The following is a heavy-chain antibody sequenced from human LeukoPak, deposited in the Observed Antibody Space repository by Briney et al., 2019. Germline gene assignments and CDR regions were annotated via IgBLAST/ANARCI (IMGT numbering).Heavy chain of an antibody. CDR1: GYTLSELS. CDR2: FEPESAEI. J-gene: IGHJ3*02. Sequence: ASVKVSCKISGYTLSELSMHWVRQAPGKGLEWMGGFEPESAEIIHAQKFQGRVTMTEDTSTDTAYLELSSLKSEDTAVYYCARDQPGVGNSPRVAFDIWGQGTMVTVSS. CDR3: ARDQPGVGNSPRVAFDI. V-gene: IGHV1-24*01. D-gene: IGHD4-23*01.